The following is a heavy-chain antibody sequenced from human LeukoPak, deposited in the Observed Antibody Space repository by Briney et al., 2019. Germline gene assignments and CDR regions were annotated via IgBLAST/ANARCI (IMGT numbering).Heavy chain of an antibody. CDR3: ARAGLGYSSSWDYYYYMNV. Sequence: ASVKVSCKASGYTFTGYYIHWVRQAPGQGLEWMGSINPNSGGTNYAQKFQGRITMTWDTSINTAYMELSRLRSDDTAVYYCARAGLGYSSSWDYYYYMNVWGKGTTVTVSS. CDR2: INPNSGGT. CDR1: GYTFTGYY. J-gene: IGHJ6*03. V-gene: IGHV1-2*02. D-gene: IGHD6-13*01.